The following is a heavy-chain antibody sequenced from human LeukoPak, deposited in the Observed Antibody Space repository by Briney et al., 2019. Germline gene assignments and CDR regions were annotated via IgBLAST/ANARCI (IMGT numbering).Heavy chain of an antibody. CDR2: ISGSNSYI. V-gene: IGHV3-21*01. CDR1: GFTFSSYG. J-gene: IGHJ4*02. Sequence: GGSLRLSCAASGFTFSSYGMHWIRQAPGKGLEWVSSISGSNSYIFYADSVKGRFTVSRDNAKDSLYLQMNSLRAEDTAVYYCARALTTLTYEGYWGQGTLVTVSS. D-gene: IGHD1-1*01. CDR3: ARALTTLTYEGY.